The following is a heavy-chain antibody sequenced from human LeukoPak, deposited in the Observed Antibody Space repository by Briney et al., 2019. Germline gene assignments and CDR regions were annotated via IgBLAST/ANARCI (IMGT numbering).Heavy chain of an antibody. V-gene: IGHV3-23*01. CDR1: GFTFSSYA. Sequence: GGSLRLSCAASGFTFSSYAMSWVRQAPGKGLEWVSAISGSGGSTYYADSVKGRFTISRDNSKNTLYLQMNSLRAEDTAVYYCAKKLWFGELPHTTNDYWGQGTLVTVSS. CDR2: ISGSGGST. J-gene: IGHJ4*02. CDR3: AKKLWFGELPHTTNDY. D-gene: IGHD3-10*01.